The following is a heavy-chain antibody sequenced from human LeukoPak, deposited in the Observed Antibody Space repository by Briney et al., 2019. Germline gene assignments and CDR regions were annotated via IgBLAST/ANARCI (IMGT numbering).Heavy chain of an antibody. CDR2: IGPGGGTT. D-gene: IGHD3-10*01. V-gene: IGHV3-23*01. J-gene: IGHJ4*02. CDR1: GGSISSGPYY. Sequence: ETLSLTCTVSGGSISSGPYYWSWVRQFPGRGLEWVSSIGPGGGTTYYADSVKGRFTISRDNSKNTLYVQMNSLRAEDTAIYYCAKSRSGSANWALRIFDNWGQGTLVTVSS. CDR3: AKSRSGSANWALRIFDN.